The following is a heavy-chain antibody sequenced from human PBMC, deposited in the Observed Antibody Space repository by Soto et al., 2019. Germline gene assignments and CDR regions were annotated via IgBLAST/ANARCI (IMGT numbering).Heavy chain of an antibody. J-gene: IGHJ6*02. Sequence: GASVKVSCKASGGTFSSYAISWVRQAPGQGLEWMGGIIPIFGTANYAQKFQGRVTITADESTSTAYMELSSLRSEDTAVYYCARDLRRNPHNYYDSSGIGYYGMDVWGQGTTVTVSS. V-gene: IGHV1-69*13. D-gene: IGHD3-22*01. CDR1: GGTFSSYA. CDR3: ARDLRRNPHNYYDSSGIGYYGMDV. CDR2: IIPIFGTA.